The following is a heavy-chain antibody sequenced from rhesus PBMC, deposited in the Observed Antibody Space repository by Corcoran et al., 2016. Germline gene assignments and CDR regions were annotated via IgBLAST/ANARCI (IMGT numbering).Heavy chain of an antibody. CDR2: IYGSGGGN. V-gene: IGHV4-106*01. Sequence: QVQLQESGPGLVKPSETLSLTCAVSGGSISDDYYWSWIRQPPGKGLEWIGYIYGSGGGNNYNPSLKNRVTISIDTSKNQLSLKLSSVTAADTAVYYCARVCSSTYCSYWYFDLWGPGTPITISS. CDR1: GGSISDDYY. D-gene: IGHD2-15*01. CDR3: ARVCSSTYCSYWYFDL. J-gene: IGHJ2*01.